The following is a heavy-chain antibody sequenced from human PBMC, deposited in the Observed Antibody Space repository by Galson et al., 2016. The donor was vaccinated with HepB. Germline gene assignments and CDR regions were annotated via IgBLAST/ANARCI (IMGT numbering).Heavy chain of an antibody. D-gene: IGHD3-22*01. Sequence: SLRLSCAASGFTFRYSAMSWVRQAPGKGLEWVAGIGGSGVRTFYADSVMGRLTISRDNSKNTLWLQMNSLRGEDTATYYCVKSWDSSGHDHFDHWGHGTRVTVSS. CDR1: GFTFRYSA. CDR2: IGGSGVRT. CDR3: VKSWDSSGHDHFDH. J-gene: IGHJ4*01. V-gene: IGHV3-23*01.